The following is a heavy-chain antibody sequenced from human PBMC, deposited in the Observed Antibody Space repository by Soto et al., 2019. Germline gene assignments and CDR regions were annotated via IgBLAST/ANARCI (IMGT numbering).Heavy chain of an antibody. CDR2: IYHSGST. Sequence: SETLSLTXAVSGGSISSGGYSWSWIRQPPGKGLEWIGYIYHSGSTYYNPSLKSRVTISVDRSKNQFSLKLSSVTAADTAVYYCARTGSGLFDYWGQGTLVTVSS. J-gene: IGHJ4*02. CDR3: ARTGSGLFDY. V-gene: IGHV4-30-2*01. CDR1: GGSISSGGYS. D-gene: IGHD2-15*01.